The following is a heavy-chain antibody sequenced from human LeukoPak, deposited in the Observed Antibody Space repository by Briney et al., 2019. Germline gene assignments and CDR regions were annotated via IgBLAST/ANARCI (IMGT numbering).Heavy chain of an antibody. Sequence: PGGSLRLTCATSGFTVSSKYMSWIRQAPGKGLEWVAVVRKVGTTVHIDSVKGRFTISRDTSKNTLNLQMNSLRAEDTAVYYCARDNFDWRPLDCWGQGTLVTVSS. CDR2: VRKVGTT. D-gene: IGHD3-9*01. CDR3: ARDNFDWRPLDC. CDR1: GFTVSSKY. J-gene: IGHJ4*02. V-gene: IGHV3-53*01.